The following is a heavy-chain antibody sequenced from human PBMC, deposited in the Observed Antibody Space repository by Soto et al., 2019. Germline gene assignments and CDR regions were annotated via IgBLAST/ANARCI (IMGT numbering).Heavy chain of an antibody. CDR1: GFTFEDYA. CDR3: VKGSLVAGPVDYFDY. J-gene: IGHJ4*02. CDR2: ISWNSGTI. D-gene: IGHD6-19*01. Sequence: QPGGSLRLSCAASGFTFEDYAMHWVRQAPGKGLEWVSGISWNSGTIGYADSVKGLFTISRDNAKNSLYLQMSSLRAEDTALYYCVKGSLVAGPVDYFDYWGQATLVTVSS. V-gene: IGHV3-9*01.